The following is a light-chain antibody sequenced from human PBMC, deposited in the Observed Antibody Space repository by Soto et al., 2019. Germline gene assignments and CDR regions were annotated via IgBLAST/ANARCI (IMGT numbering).Light chain of an antibody. CDR2: DVI. CDR3: CSYAGSSTFSV. J-gene: IGLJ1*01. V-gene: IGLV2-23*02. Sequence: QSVLTQPASVSGSPGQSITISCTGTSSDVGAYNYVSWYQHHPGKAPKLLIYDVINRPSGVSNRFSGSQSGNTASLTISGLQAEDEADYYCCSYAGSSTFSVFGTGTKVTVL. CDR1: SSDVGAYNY.